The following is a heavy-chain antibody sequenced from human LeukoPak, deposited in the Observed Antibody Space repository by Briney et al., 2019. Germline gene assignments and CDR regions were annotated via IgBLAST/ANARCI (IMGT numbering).Heavy chain of an antibody. CDR1: GGSISSYY. Sequence: SETLSLTCTVSGGSISSYYWSWIRQPPGEELEWIGYFHYSGTTNYNPSLKSRVTISVDTSKNQFSLKLRFVTAADTAVYYCARTYSSGAFDIWGQGTMVTVSS. CDR2: FHYSGTT. D-gene: IGHD6-25*01. J-gene: IGHJ3*02. CDR3: ARTYSSGAFDI. V-gene: IGHV4-59*08.